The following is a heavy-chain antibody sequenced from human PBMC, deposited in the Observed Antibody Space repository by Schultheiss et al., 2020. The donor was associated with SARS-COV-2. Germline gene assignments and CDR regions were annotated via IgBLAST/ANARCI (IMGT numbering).Heavy chain of an antibody. Sequence: GESLKISCAASGFTFDDCGMSWVRQAPGKGLEWVSSVSGSGGSTYYADSVKGRFTISRDNSKCTLYLQMNSQRVEDTALYYCARDPSTDCSSTSCYSPSDYWGQGTVVTGSS. CDR3: ARDPSTDCSSTSCYSPSDY. V-gene: IGHV3-23*01. D-gene: IGHD2-2*01. CDR1: GFTFDDCG. CDR2: VSGSGGST. J-gene: IGHJ4*02.